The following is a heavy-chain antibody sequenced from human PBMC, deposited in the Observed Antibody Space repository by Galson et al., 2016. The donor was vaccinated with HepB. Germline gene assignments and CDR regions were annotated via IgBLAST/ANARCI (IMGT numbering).Heavy chain of an antibody. D-gene: IGHD3-10*01. CDR2: ISPFDGKT. V-gene: IGHV1-18*01. CDR3: ARDEGRGYGSGTDY. J-gene: IGHJ4*02. CDR1: GYTFTTYV. Sequence: SVKVSCKASGYTFTTYVITWVRQAPGRGLEWMGWISPFDGKTNFAQKFQDRVTMTSDTSTITAYMEINSLTSDDTAVYYCARDEGRGYGSGTDYWGQGTLVTVSS.